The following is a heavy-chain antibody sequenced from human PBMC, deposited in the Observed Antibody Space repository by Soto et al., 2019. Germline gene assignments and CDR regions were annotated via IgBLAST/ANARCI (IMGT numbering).Heavy chain of an antibody. Sequence: SETLSLTCTVSGGSISSYYWSWIRQPPGKGLEWIGYIYYSGSTNYNPSLKSRVTISVDTSKNQFSLKLSSVTAADTAVYYCARATAMGRYYYYGLDVWGQGTTVTVSS. CDR2: IYYSGST. J-gene: IGHJ6*02. CDR3: ARATAMGRYYYYGLDV. V-gene: IGHV4-59*01. CDR1: GGSISSYY. D-gene: IGHD5-18*01.